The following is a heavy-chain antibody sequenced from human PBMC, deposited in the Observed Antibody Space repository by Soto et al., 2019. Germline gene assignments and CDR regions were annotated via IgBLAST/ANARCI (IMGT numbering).Heavy chain of an antibody. CDR3: VRGSYSNWDP. V-gene: IGHV3-23*01. J-gene: IGHJ5*02. Sequence: PGGSLRLSCAASQFTFSGSAMSWVRQAPGKGLEWVSTISVSGDSKYYADSVKGRFAISRDNSKNTLFLQMNSLRAEDTAIYYCVRGSYSNWDPWGQGTLVTVSS. CDR1: QFTFSGSA. D-gene: IGHD3-16*01. CDR2: ISVSGDSK.